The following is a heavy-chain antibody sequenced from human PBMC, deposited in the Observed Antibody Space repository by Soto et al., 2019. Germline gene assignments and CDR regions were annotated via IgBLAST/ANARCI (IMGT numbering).Heavy chain of an antibody. Sequence: QVQLVQSGAEEKKPGASVKVSCKASGYTFTSYAMHWVRQAPGQRLEWMGWINAGNGNTKYSQKFQGRVTITRDTSASTASLELSSLRSEDTAVYYCSSSATTANYYYGIDVWTQGTTVTFAS. D-gene: IGHD1-26*01. CDR2: INAGNGNT. V-gene: IGHV1-3*05. J-gene: IGHJ6*02. CDR1: GYTFTSYA. CDR3: SSSATTANYYYGIDV.